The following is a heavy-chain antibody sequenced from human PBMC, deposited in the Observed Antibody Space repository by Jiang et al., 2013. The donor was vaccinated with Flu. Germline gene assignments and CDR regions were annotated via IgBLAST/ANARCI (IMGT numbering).Heavy chain of an antibody. V-gene: IGHV1-46*01. CDR1: GYTFISYF. CDR2: INPSIGST. J-gene: IGHJ4*02. Sequence: EVKKPGASVKVSCKASGYTFISYFMHWVRQAPGQGLEWMGIINPSIGSTTYAQKFQGRVTMSRDTSTTTVYMELSSLRSEDTAVYFCARDRGPQSFDYWGQGTLVTVSS. CDR3: ARDRGPQSFDY. D-gene: IGHD3-10*01.